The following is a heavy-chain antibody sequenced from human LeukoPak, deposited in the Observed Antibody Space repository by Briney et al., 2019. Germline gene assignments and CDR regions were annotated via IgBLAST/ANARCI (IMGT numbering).Heavy chain of an antibody. Sequence: SETLSLTCTVSGGSVSSGSYYWSWIRQPPGKGLEWIGYIYYSGSTNYDPSLKSRVTISVDTSKNQLSLKLSSVTAADTAVYYCARERGVGATIFDYWGQGTLVTVSS. D-gene: IGHD1-26*01. CDR3: ARERGVGATIFDY. J-gene: IGHJ4*02. V-gene: IGHV4-61*01. CDR1: GGSVSSGSYY. CDR2: IYYSGST.